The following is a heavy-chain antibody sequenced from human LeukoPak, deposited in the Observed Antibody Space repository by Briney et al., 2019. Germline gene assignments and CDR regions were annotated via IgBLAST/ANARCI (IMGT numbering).Heavy chain of an antibody. CDR2: IKQDGSEK. D-gene: IGHD3-3*01. CDR1: GFIFSSSW. V-gene: IGHV3-7*01. CDR3: ARVEYDFWSGYRNDAFDI. J-gene: IGHJ3*02. Sequence: GGSLRLSCAASGFIFSSSWMSWVRQAPGKGLEWVAYIKQDGSEKYYVDSVKGRFTISRDNAKNSLYLQMNSLRAEDTAVYYCARVEYDFWSGYRNDAFDIWGQGTMVTVSS.